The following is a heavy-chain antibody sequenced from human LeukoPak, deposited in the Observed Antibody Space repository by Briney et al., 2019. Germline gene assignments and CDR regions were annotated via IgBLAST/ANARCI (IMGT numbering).Heavy chain of an antibody. CDR2: IIPILGTA. CDR1: GGTFSSYA. D-gene: IGHD2-15*01. Sequence: ASVTVSCKASGGTFSSYAISWVRQAPGQGLEWMGGIIPILGTANYAQKFQGRVTITADESTSTAYMELSSLRSEDTAVYYCARDTGVVAAAFDIWGQGTMVTVSS. V-gene: IGHV1-69*01. CDR3: ARDTGVVAAAFDI. J-gene: IGHJ3*02.